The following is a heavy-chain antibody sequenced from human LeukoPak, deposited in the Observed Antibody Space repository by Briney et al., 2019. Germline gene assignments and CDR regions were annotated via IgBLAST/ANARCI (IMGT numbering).Heavy chain of an antibody. Sequence: GGSLRFSCAASGFTFSNFWMTWVRQAPGKGLEWVANINNGGGESHYADSLKGRFTISRDNAKNSLYLQINSLRDEDTAVYYCARDPVRRFDYWGQGTLVTVSS. CDR3: ARDPVRRFDY. J-gene: IGHJ4*02. CDR2: INNGGGES. D-gene: IGHD1-1*01. CDR1: GFTFSNFW. V-gene: IGHV3-7*01.